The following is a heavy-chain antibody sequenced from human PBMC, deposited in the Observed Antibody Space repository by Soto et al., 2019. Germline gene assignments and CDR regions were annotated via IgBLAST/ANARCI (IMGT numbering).Heavy chain of an antibody. CDR3: AREGGGFWSGYYKYYFDY. CDR1: GGSISSGGYY. Sequence: SSETLSLTCTVSGGSISSGGYYWSWIRQHPGKGLEWIGYIYYSGSTYYNPSLKSRVTISVDTSKNQFSLKLSSVTAADTAVYYCAREGGGFWSGYYKYYFDYWGQGTLVTVSS. J-gene: IGHJ4*02. V-gene: IGHV4-31*03. CDR2: IYYSGST. D-gene: IGHD3-3*01.